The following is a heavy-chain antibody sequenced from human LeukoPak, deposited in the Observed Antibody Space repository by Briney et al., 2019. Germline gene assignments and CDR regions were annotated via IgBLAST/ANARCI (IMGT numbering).Heavy chain of an antibody. CDR1: GGSFSGYY. CDR3: AIEGGIAAAGEGYNDY. J-gene: IGHJ4*02. D-gene: IGHD6-13*01. Sequence: SETLSLTCAVYGGSFSGYYWSWIRQPPGKGLEWIGEINHSGSTNYNPSLKSRVTISLDTSKNQFSLKLSSVTAADTAVYYCAIEGGIAAAGEGYNDYWGQGTLVTVSS. V-gene: IGHV4-34*01. CDR2: INHSGST.